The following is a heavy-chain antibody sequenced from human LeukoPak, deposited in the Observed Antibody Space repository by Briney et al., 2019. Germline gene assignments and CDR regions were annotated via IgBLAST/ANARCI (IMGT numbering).Heavy chain of an antibody. V-gene: IGHV3-30*18. Sequence: PGGSLRLSCAASGFTFSGSAMSWVRQAPGKGLEWVAVISYDGSNKYYADSVKGRFTISRDNSKNTLYLQMNSLRAEDTAVYYCAKDSKQLVAFDYWGQGTLVTVSS. CDR1: GFTFSGSA. J-gene: IGHJ4*02. CDR3: AKDSKQLVAFDY. CDR2: ISYDGSNK. D-gene: IGHD6-13*01.